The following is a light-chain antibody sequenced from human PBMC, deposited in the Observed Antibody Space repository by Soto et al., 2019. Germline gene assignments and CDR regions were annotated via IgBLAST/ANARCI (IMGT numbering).Light chain of an antibody. V-gene: IGLV2-14*01. CDR2: EVS. CDR1: SSDVGGYNY. Sequence: QSALTQPASVSGSPGQSITISCTGTSSDVGGYNYVSWYQQHPGKAPKVMIYEVSNRPSGVSNRFSGSKSGNTATLTIFGLQAEDEADYYCSSYTRSSTLVFGGGTKLTVL. J-gene: IGLJ2*01. CDR3: SSYTRSSTLV.